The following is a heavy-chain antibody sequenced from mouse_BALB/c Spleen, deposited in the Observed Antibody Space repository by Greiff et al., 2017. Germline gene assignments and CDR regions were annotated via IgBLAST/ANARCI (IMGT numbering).Heavy chain of an antibody. D-gene: IGHD2-2*01. CDR1: GFAFSSYD. V-gene: IGHV5-12-1*01. CDR2: ISSGGGST. CDR3: ARQGTMVTPFAY. J-gene: IGHJ3*01. Sequence: EVQVVESGGGLVKPGGSLKLSCAASGFAFSSYDMSWVRQTPEKRLEWVAYISSGGGSTYYPDTVKGRFTISSDNAKNTLYLQMSSLKSEDTAMYYCARQGTMVTPFAYWGQGTLVTVSA.